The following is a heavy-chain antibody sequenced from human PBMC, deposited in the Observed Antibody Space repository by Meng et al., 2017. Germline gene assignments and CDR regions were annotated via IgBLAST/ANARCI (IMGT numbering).Heavy chain of an antibody. V-gene: IGHV1-18*01. CDR1: GYTFTSSG. D-gene: IGHD3-22*01. J-gene: IGHJ4*02. Sequence: ASVKVSCKASGYTFTSSGISWVRQAPGQGLEWMGWISAYNGNTNYAQKLQGRVTMTTDTSTSTAYMELRSLRSDDTAVYYCARVPSDYYDSSGYAGYWGQGTLVTVSS. CDR3: ARVPSDYYDSSGYAGY. CDR2: ISAYNGNT.